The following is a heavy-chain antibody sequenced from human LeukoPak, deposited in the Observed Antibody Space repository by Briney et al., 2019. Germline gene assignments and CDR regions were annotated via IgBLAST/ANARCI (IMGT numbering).Heavy chain of an antibody. J-gene: IGHJ5*02. CDR1: GYTFTSYY. V-gene: IGHV1-46*03. D-gene: IGHD3-10*01. Sequence: ASVKVSCKASGYTFTSYYMHWARQAPGQGLEWMGIINPSGGSTSYAQKFQGRVTMTRDTSTSTVYMELSSLRSEDTAVYYCARGGAASARGITYYYGSGSYFGWFDPWGQGTLVTVSS. CDR2: INPSGGST. CDR3: ARGGAASARGITYYYGSGSYFGWFDP.